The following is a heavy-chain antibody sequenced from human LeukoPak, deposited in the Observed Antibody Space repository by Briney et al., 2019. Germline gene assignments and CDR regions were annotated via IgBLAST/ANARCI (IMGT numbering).Heavy chain of an antibody. J-gene: IGHJ4*02. CDR3: ARALRNIAARPEGY. D-gene: IGHD6-6*01. Sequence: ASVKVSCKASGYTFTSYGISWVRQAPGQGLEWMGWISAYNGNTNYAQKLQGRVTMTRDTSISTAYMELSRLRSDDTAVYYCARALRNIAARPEGYWGQGTLVTVST. CDR1: GYTFTSYG. CDR2: ISAYNGNT. V-gene: IGHV1-18*01.